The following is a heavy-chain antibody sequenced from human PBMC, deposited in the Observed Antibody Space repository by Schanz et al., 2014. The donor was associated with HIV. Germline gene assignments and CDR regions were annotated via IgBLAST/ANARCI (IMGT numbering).Heavy chain of an antibody. CDR2: IIPVFGTA. Sequence: QVQLVQSGAEVKKPGSSVKVSCKASGGTFMTYAISWVRQAPGQGLEWMGGIIPVFGTANYAQKFQGRVTITADESTSTAYMELSSLRSEDTAVYYCARAYCSGGSCHDYWGQGTLVTVSS. J-gene: IGHJ4*02. V-gene: IGHV1-69*01. CDR3: ARAYCSGGSCHDY. D-gene: IGHD2-15*01. CDR1: GGTFMTYA.